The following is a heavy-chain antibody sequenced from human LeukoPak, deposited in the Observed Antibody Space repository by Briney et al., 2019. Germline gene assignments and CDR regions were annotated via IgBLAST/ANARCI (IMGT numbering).Heavy chain of an antibody. V-gene: IGHV3-33*01. D-gene: IGHD2-2*01. CDR3: AREYCSSASCLSTDNWFDP. CDR2: IWYDGSNK. J-gene: IGHJ5*02. CDR1: GFTFSSYG. Sequence: GGSLRLSCAASGFTFSSYGMHWVRQAPGKGLEWVAVIWYDGSNKYYADSVKGRFTISRDNSKNTLYLQMNSLRAEDTAVYYCAREYCSSASCLSTDNWFDPWGQGTLVTVSS.